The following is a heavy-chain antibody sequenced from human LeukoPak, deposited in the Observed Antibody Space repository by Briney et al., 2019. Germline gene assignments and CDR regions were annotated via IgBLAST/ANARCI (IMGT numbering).Heavy chain of an antibody. CDR2: IIPIFGIA. CDR1: GGTFSSYA. J-gene: IGHJ6*02. V-gene: IGHV1-69*04. CDR3: ARDYAVGSHVHYYYYYGMDV. D-gene: IGHD2-2*01. Sequence: SVKVSCKASGGTFSSYAISWVRQAPGQGLEWMGRIIPIFGIANYAQKFQGRVTITADRSTSTAYMELSSLRSEDTAVYYCARDYAVGSHVHYYYYYGMDVWGQGTTVTVSS.